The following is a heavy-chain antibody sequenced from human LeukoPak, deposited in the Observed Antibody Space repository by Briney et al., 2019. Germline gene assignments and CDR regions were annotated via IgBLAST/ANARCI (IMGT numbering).Heavy chain of an antibody. Sequence: SETLSLTCTVSGGSISSYYWSWIRQPAGKGLEWIGRIYTSGSTNYNPSLKSRVTMSVDTSKNQFSLKLSSVTAADTAVYYCARGRGGYCSSTSCYNTWFDPWGQGTLVTVSS. CDR2: IYTSGST. D-gene: IGHD2-2*02. CDR1: GGSISSYY. J-gene: IGHJ5*02. CDR3: ARGRGGYCSSTSCYNTWFDP. V-gene: IGHV4-4*07.